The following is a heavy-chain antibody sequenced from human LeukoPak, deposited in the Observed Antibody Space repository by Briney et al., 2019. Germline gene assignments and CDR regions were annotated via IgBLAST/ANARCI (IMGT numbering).Heavy chain of an antibody. J-gene: IGHJ4*02. Sequence: PSETLSLTCTVSGGSISSYYWSWTRQPPGQGLEWIGYIYYSGTTNYNPSLKSRVTISVDTSKNQFSLKLSSVTAADTAVYYCARGVYIAAAQYGYWGQGTLVTVSS. D-gene: IGHD6-13*01. V-gene: IGHV4-59*01. CDR1: GGSISSYY. CDR2: IYYSGTT. CDR3: ARGVYIAAAQYGY.